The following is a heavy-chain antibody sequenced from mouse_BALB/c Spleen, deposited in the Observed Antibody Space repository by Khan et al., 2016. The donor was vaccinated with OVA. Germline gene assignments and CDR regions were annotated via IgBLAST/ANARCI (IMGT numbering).Heavy chain of an antibody. J-gene: IGHJ4*01. Sequence: QVRLQQSGPGLVAPSQSLSITCTVSGFSLADYAVSWIRQPPGKGLEWLGVIWGGGSKYYNSALKSRLSISKDNSKSQVFLKMNSLQTDDTAMYYCAKDPPYYAMDYWGQGTSVPVSS. CDR3: AKDPPYYAMDY. CDR2: IWGGGSK. V-gene: IGHV2-6-5*01. CDR1: GFSLADYA.